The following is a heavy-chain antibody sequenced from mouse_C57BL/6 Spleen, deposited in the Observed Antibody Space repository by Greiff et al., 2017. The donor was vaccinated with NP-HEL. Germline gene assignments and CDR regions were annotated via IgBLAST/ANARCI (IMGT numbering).Heavy chain of an antibody. J-gene: IGHJ2*01. CDR1: GYTFTGYW. D-gene: IGHD3-2*02. CDR2: ILPGSGST. CDR3: ARSDGQLRLLHYFDY. V-gene: IGHV1-9*01. Sequence: VQLQQSGAELMKPGASVKLSCKATGYTFTGYWIEWVKQRPGHGLEWIGEILPGSGSTNYNEKFKGKATFTADTSSNTAYMQLSSLTTEDSAIYYGARSDGQLRLLHYFDYWGQGTTLTVSS.